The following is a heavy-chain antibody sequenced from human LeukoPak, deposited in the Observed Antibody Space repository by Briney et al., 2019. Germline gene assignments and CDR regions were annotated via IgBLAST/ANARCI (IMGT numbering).Heavy chain of an antibody. V-gene: IGHV3-11*01. CDR3: ARGCSTSCHSPGKYYYAMDV. CDR1: GFTFSDYY. D-gene: IGHD2-2*01. CDR2: ISRSGSTI. J-gene: IGHJ6*02. Sequence: TGGXXRLSCXASGFTFSDYYMSWIRQAPGKGLEWXXXISRSGSTIYYAASVKGRFTISRESGKNSLYLQMDSLRAEDTAVYYCARGCSTSCHSPGKYYYAMDVWGRGTTVTVSS.